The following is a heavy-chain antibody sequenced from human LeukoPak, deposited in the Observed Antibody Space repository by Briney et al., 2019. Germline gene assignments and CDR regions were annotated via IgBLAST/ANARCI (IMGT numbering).Heavy chain of an antibody. CDR3: VRDSSTPDY. V-gene: IGHV3-7*01. Sequence: GSLRLSCAASGFTFTSYWMSWVRQAPGKGLAWVANINQDGSEKYYVDSVKGRFTISRDNARNSLHLQMNSLRAEDTAVYYCVRDSSTPDYWGQGTPVTVSS. CDR2: INQDGSEK. CDR1: GFTFTSYW. J-gene: IGHJ4*02. D-gene: IGHD3-10*01.